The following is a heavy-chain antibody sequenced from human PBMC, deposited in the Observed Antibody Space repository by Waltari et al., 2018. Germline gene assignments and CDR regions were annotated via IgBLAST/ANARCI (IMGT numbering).Heavy chain of an antibody. Sequence: QVQLVESGGGVVQPGRSLRLSCAASGFTFSSSGMHWVRQAPGKGLEWVAVISYDGSNKYYADSVKGRFTISRDNSKNTLYLQMNSLRAEDTAVYYCAKGLTVTPAGFDYWGQGTLVTVSS. J-gene: IGHJ4*02. CDR1: GFTFSSSG. CDR2: ISYDGSNK. CDR3: AKGLTVTPAGFDY. D-gene: IGHD4-4*01. V-gene: IGHV3-30*18.